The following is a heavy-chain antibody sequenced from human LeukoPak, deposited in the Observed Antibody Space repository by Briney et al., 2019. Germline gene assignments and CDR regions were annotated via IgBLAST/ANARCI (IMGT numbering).Heavy chain of an antibody. J-gene: IGHJ4*02. Sequence: GGSLRLSCAASGLTFSSYWMSWVRQAPGKGLEWVANIKQDGSEKYYADSVKGRFTISRDNSKNTLYLQMNSLRAEDTAVYYCAKAYSGSSYYFDYWGQGTLVTVSS. CDR3: AKAYSGSSYYFDY. V-gene: IGHV3-7*01. CDR1: GLTFSSYW. D-gene: IGHD1-26*01. CDR2: IKQDGSEK.